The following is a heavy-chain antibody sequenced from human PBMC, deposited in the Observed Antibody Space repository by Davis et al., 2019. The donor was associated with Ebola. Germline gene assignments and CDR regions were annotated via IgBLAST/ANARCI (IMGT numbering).Heavy chain of an antibody. V-gene: IGHV1-69*06. Sequence: SVKVSCKASGGTFSSYAISWVRQAPGQGLEWMGGIIPIFGTANYAQKFQGRVTMTEDTSTDTAYMELSSLRSEDTAVYYCATANYYGSGSYYWWFDPWGQGTLVTVSS. CDR2: IIPIFGTA. J-gene: IGHJ5*02. CDR3: ATANYYGSGSYYWWFDP. CDR1: GGTFSSYA. D-gene: IGHD3-10*01.